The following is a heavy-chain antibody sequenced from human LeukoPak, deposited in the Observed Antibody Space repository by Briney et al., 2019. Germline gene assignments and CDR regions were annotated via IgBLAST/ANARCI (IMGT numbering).Heavy chain of an antibody. D-gene: IGHD3-9*01. CDR3: ARDQKESGQYDILTGYWEELDGMDV. J-gene: IGHJ6*02. V-gene: IGHV1-18*01. CDR1: GYTFTSYS. CDR2: ISAYNGNT. Sequence: GASVKVSCKASGYTFTSYSISWVRQAPGQGLEWMGWISAYNGNTNYAQKLQGRVTMTTDTSTSTAYMELRSLRSDDTAVYYCARDQKESGQYDILTGYWEELDGMDVWGQGTTVTVSS.